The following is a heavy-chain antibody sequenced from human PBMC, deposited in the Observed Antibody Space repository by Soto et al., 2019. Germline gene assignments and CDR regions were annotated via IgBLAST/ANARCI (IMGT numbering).Heavy chain of an antibody. J-gene: IGHJ4*02. Sequence: WGSLRLSCAASGFTFSSYWMSWVRQAPGKGLEWVANIKQDGSEKYYVDSVKGRFTISRDNAKNSLYLQMNSLRAEDTAVYYCARESYDIVATIDYWGQGTLVTVSS. V-gene: IGHV3-7*03. CDR3: ARESYDIVATIDY. CDR2: IKQDGSEK. D-gene: IGHD5-12*01. CDR1: GFTFSSYW.